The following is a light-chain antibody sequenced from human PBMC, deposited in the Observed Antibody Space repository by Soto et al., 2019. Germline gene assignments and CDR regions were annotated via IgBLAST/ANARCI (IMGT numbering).Light chain of an antibody. V-gene: IGKV3-20*01. CDR1: QSISSTY. CDR2: GAS. Sequence: EIVLTQSPGTLSLSPGERATLSCRASQSISSTYLAWYQQKPGQAPRLLIYGASIRATGIPDRFSGSGSGTDFTLTISILEPEDFALYYCQQYGSSPWTFGQGTKVEIK. J-gene: IGKJ1*01. CDR3: QQYGSSPWT.